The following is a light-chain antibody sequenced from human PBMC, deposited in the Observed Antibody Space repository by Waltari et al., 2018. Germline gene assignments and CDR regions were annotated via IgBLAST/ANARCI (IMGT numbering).Light chain of an antibody. J-gene: IGKJ1*01. V-gene: IGKV3-20*01. CDR3: QNHERLPAT. Sequence: ELVLTQSPGTLSLSPGERATLPCRASQSVRKYLSWYQQKPGQAPRLLIYGASTRATGIPDRFSGSVSGTDFSLTISRLEPEDAAVYYCQNHERLPATFGQGTKVEIK. CDR1: QSVRKY. CDR2: GAS.